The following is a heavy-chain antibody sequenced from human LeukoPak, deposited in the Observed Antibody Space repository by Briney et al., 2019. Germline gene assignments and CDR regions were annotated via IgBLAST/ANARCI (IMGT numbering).Heavy chain of an antibody. Sequence: GASVKVSCKDSGYTFTDYYMPRVRQAPGQGLEWMGRINPNSGGTNYAQKFQGRVTMTRHTSISTAYMELSRLRSDDTAVYYCARDPFPTVTVYYYYYMGVWGKGTTVTVSS. CDR1: GYTFTDYY. J-gene: IGHJ6*03. CDR2: INPNSGGT. CDR3: ARDPFPTVTVYYYYYMGV. D-gene: IGHD4-17*01. V-gene: IGHV1-2*06.